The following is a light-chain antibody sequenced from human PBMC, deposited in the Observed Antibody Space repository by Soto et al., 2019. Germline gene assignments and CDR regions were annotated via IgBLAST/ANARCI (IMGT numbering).Light chain of an antibody. CDR1: SSDVGGYNY. V-gene: IGLV2-8*01. CDR3: SSYAGSSNV. J-gene: IGLJ1*01. CDR2: EVN. Sequence: QSVLTQPPSASGSPGQSVAISCTGTSSDVGGYNYVSWYQQHPGKAPKLMIYEVNKRPSGVPDSFSGSKSGNTASLTVSGLQAEDEADYYCSSYAGSSNVFGTGTKLTVL.